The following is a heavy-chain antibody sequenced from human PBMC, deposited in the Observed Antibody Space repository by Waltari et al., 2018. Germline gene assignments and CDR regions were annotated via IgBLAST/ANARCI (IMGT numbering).Heavy chain of an antibody. CDR1: GGSFSGYY. D-gene: IGHD3-3*01. J-gene: IGHJ4*02. CDR2: INHSGST. Sequence: QVQLQQWGAGLLKPSETLSLTSAVYGGSFSGYYWSWIRQPPGKGLEWIGEINHSGSTNYNPSLESRVTISVDTSKNQFSLKLSSVTAADTAVYYCARGYYDFWSGYPDYWGQGTLVTVSS. V-gene: IGHV4-34*01. CDR3: ARGYYDFWSGYPDY.